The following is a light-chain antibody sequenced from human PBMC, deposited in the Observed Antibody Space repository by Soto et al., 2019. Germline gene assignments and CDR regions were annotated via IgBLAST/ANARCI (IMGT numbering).Light chain of an antibody. CDR3: MQALQTPWT. J-gene: IGKJ1*01. CDR2: LGS. CDR1: QSLLHSNGYNY. V-gene: IGKV2-28*01. Sequence: LMTQSPLSLPVTPGEPASISCRSSQSLLHSNGYNYLDWYLQKPGQSPQLLIYLGSNRASGVPDRFSGSGSGTDFTLKISRVEAEDVGVYYCMQALQTPWTFGQRAKVDI.